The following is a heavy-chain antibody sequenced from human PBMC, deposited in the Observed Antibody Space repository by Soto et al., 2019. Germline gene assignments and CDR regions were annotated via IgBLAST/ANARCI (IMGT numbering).Heavy chain of an antibody. D-gene: IGHD3-22*01. Sequence: WGSLRLSCAASGFTFISYAISWVRQSPGKGLEWVLAISGSGGSTYYADSVKGRFTISRDNSKNTLYLQMNSLRAEDTAVYYCAKDPGSYDSSGYDYYYYYGMDVWGQGTTVTVSS. CDR3: AKDPGSYDSSGYDYYYYYGMDV. V-gene: IGHV3-23*01. CDR2: ISGSGGST. J-gene: IGHJ6*02. CDR1: GFTFISYA.